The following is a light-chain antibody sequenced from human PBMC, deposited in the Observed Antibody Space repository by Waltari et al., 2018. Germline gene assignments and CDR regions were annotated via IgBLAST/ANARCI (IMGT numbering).Light chain of an antibody. Sequence: EIVLTQSPATLSLSPGARATLSCRASQSISRLLAWYQHKRGQAPRILIYDAYNRATGIPARFSGSGSGTDFTLTISSLEPEDFAVYYCQQRSSSFTFGPGTKVDIK. CDR3: QQRSSSFT. J-gene: IGKJ3*01. CDR1: QSISRL. CDR2: DAY. V-gene: IGKV3-11*01.